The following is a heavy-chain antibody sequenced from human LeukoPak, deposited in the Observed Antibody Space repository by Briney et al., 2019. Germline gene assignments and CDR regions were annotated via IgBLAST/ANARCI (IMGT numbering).Heavy chain of an antibody. D-gene: IGHD3-10*01. CDR1: GFTFSSYA. J-gene: IGHJ5*02. CDR3: ASAREEYNWFDP. Sequence: AGGSLRLSCAASGFTFSSYAMHWVRQAPAKGLEWVAVISYDGSNKYYADSVKGRFTISRDNSKNTLYLQMNSLRAEDTAVYYCASAREEYNWFDPWGQGTLVTVSS. CDR2: ISYDGSNK. V-gene: IGHV3-30-3*01.